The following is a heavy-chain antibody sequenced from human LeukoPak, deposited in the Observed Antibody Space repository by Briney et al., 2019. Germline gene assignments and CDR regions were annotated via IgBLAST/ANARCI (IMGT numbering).Heavy chain of an antibody. Sequence: GGSLRLSCAASGFTFSSHSMNWVRQAPGKGLEWVGRSRNKANSYSTEYAAPVKGRFTISRDESKNSMYLQMNSLKTEDTAVYFCARRGFSDSRGFYPDFDYWGRGTLVTVSS. D-gene: IGHD3-22*01. V-gene: IGHV3-72*01. J-gene: IGHJ4*02. CDR1: GFTFSSHS. CDR3: ARRGFSDSRGFYPDFDY. CDR2: SRNKANSYST.